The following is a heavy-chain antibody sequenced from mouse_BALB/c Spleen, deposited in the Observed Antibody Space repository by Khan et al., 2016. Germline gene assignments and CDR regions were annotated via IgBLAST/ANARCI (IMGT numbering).Heavy chain of an antibody. Sequence: EVQLQESGPGLVKPSQSLSLTCTVTGYSITSDYAWNWLRQFPGNKLEWMGYISYSGSTSYNPSLKSRISITRDTSKNQFFLQLNSVSTADTATYYCASDYYCSSSFDSWGQGSTLTVSS. CDR1: GYSITSDYA. CDR2: ISYSGST. CDR3: ASDYYCSSSFDS. J-gene: IGHJ2*01. D-gene: IGHD1-1*01. V-gene: IGHV3-2*02.